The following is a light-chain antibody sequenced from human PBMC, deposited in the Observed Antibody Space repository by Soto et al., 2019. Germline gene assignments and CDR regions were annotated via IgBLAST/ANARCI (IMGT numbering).Light chain of an antibody. CDR1: SSDVGGYNY. CDR3: SSYTSSSTPGV. CDR2: DVS. V-gene: IGLV2-14*01. J-gene: IGLJ2*01. Sequence: QSVLTQPASVSGSPGQSITISCTGTSSDVGGYNYVSWYQQHPGKAPKLMIYDVSNRPSGVSNRFSGSKSGNTASLTISGLQDEDEADYYCSSYTSSSTPGVFGGGTKVTVL.